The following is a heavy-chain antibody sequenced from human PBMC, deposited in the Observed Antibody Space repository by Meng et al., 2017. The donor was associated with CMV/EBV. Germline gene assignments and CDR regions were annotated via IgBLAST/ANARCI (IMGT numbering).Heavy chain of an antibody. J-gene: IGHJ5*02. CDR3: ASGPERWYQPRRNWFDP. CDR2: IIPIFGTA. Sequence: SVKVSCKASGGTFSSYAISWVRQAPGQGLEWMGGIIPIFGTANDAQKFQGRVTITTDESTSTAYMELSSLRSEDTAVYYCASGPERWYQPRRNWFDPWGQGTLVTVSS. D-gene: IGHD2-2*01. CDR1: GGTFSSYA. V-gene: IGHV1-69*05.